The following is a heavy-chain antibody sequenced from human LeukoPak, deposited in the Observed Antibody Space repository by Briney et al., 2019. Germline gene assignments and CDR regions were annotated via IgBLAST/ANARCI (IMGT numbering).Heavy chain of an antibody. CDR3: AKEVGYGMDV. J-gene: IGHJ6*02. D-gene: IGHD1-26*01. CDR2: IPYDGSYK. V-gene: IGHV3-30*18. Sequence: QPGRPLRLSCAASGFTFSTYGFHWVRQAPGKGLEWVAVIPYDGSYKYYADSVKGRFTIARDNSKNTLYLQMNTLRAEDTAVYYCAKEVGYGMDVWGQGTTVTVSS. CDR1: GFTFSTYG.